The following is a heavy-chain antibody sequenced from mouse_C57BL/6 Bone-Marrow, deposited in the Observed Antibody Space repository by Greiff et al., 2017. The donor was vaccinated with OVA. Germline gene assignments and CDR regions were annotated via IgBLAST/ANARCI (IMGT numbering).Heavy chain of an antibody. D-gene: IGHD1-1*01. CDR3: ARSGYYGSSRYYFDY. Sequence: EVMLVESGGGLVKPGGSLKLSCAASGFTFSDYGMHWVRQAPEKGLEWVAYISSGSSTIYYADTVKGRFTISRDNAKNTLFLQMTSLRSEDTAMYYCARSGYYGSSRYYFDYWGQGTTLTVSS. CDR2: ISSGSSTI. J-gene: IGHJ2*01. CDR1: GFTFSDYG. V-gene: IGHV5-17*01.